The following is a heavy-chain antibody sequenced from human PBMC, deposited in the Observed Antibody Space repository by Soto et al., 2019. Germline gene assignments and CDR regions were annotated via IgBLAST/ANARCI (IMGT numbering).Heavy chain of an antibody. D-gene: IGHD3-10*01. V-gene: IGHV4-59*08. CDR1: GGSISSYY. Sequence: SETLSLTCTVSGGSISSYYWSWIRQPPGKGLEWIGYIYYSGSTNYNPSLKSRVTISVDTSKNQFSLKLSSVTAADTAVYYCAGSPGEAGYYYYMDVWGKGTTVTVSS. J-gene: IGHJ6*03. CDR2: IYYSGST. CDR3: AGSPGEAGYYYYMDV.